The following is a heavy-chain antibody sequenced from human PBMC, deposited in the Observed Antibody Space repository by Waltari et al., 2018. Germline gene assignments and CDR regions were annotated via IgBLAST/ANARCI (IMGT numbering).Heavy chain of an antibody. Sequence: QAQLVQSGAEVKKPGASAQVSCKASGYTFTDYYMHWVRQAPGQGFEWMGWSKPNRGITNFAQKVQGRVTMTRETSTTTVYMELSSLKSDDTALYYWARDIGWAAAGTEYFQHWGQGTLVTVSS. D-gene: IGHD6-13*01. CDR2: SKPNRGIT. CDR3: ARDIGWAAAGTEYFQH. J-gene: IGHJ1*01. V-gene: IGHV1-2*02. CDR1: GYTFTDYY.